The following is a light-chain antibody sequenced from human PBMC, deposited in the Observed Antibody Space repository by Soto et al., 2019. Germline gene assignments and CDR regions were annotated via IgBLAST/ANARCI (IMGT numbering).Light chain of an antibody. CDR2: GNS. Sequence: QSVLTQPPSVSGAPGQRVTISCTGSSSNIGAGYDVHWYQQLPGTAPKLLIYGNSNRPSGVPERFSGSKSGTSASLAITGLQDEDEADYYCQSYDSSLSGVVFGGGTKLTVL. J-gene: IGLJ2*01. CDR1: SSNIGAGYD. V-gene: IGLV1-40*01. CDR3: QSYDSSLSGVV.